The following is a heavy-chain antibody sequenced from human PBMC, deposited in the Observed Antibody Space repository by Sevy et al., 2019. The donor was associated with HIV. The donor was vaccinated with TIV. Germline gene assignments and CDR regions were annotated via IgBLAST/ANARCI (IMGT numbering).Heavy chain of an antibody. V-gene: IGHV3-21*01. CDR1: GFIFNSYS. CDR2: ISSNSDHI. CDR3: AREHSPSFGLVLRGWFDP. Sequence: GGSLRLSCAVSGFIFNSYSMNWVRQAPGKGLEWVSFISSNSDHIYYADSVRGRFTISRDNAKNSLFLQMNSLRAEDTAVYYCAREHSPSFGLVLRGWFDPWGQGTPVTVSS. D-gene: IGHD6-19*01. J-gene: IGHJ5*02.